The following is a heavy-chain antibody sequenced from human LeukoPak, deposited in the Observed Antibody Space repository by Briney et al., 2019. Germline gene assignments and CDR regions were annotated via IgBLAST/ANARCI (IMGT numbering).Heavy chain of an antibody. CDR3: ARDYYGSKSSSFDP. Sequence: ASVKVSCKASGYTFASYDINWVRQATGQGLEWLGWMNPNSGNTGYAQNFQGRVTMTRDTSIDTAYMELTSLRYEDTAVYYCARDYYGSKSSSFDPWGQGTLVTVSS. V-gene: IGHV1-8*01. CDR1: GYTFASYD. CDR2: MNPNSGNT. J-gene: IGHJ5*02. D-gene: IGHD3-10*01.